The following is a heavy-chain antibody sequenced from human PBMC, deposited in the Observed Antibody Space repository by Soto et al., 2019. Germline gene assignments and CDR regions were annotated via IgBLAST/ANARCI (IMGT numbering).Heavy chain of an antibody. Sequence: PGESLKISGKGSGYSFAGYWITWVRQKPGKGLEWMGRMDPSDYQTNYYPSFPGYVTISVTKSITTLFLQLSSLRASDTAMYYCARFIEYSNSSRFDYWGQGTLVTVSS. CDR2: MDPSDYQT. D-gene: IGHD6-6*01. V-gene: IGHV5-10-1*01. CDR1: GYSFAGYW. J-gene: IGHJ4*02. CDR3: ARFIEYSNSSRFDY.